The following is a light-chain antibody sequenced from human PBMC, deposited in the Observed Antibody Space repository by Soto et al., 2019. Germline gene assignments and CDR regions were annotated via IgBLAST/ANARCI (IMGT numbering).Light chain of an antibody. V-gene: IGLV2-23*03. J-gene: IGLJ1*01. Sequence: QSVLTQPASVSGSPGQSITLSCTGTSSGVGSYNLVSWYQQHPGKAPKLMIYEGSKRPSGVSNRFSGSKSGNTASLTISGLQAEDEADYYCCSFAGSNTFVFGTGTKVTVL. CDR3: CSFAGSNTFV. CDR2: EGS. CDR1: SSGVGSYNL.